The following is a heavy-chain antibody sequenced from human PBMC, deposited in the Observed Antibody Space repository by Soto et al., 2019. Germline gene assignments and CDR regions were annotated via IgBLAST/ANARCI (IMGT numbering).Heavy chain of an antibody. J-gene: IGHJ6*02. CDR1: GFTFSSYA. D-gene: IGHD6-19*01. Sequence: PVGSLRLSCAASGFTFSSYAMSWVRQAPGKGLEWVSAISGSGGSTYYADSVKGRFTISRDNSKNTLYLQMNSLRAEDTAVYYCAKLSSGWYVYYYYGMDVWGQGTTVTVSS. CDR2: ISGSGGST. CDR3: AKLSSGWYVYYYYGMDV. V-gene: IGHV3-23*01.